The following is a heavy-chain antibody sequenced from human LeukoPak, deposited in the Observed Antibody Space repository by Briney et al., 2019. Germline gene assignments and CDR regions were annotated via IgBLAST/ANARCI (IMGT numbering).Heavy chain of an antibody. V-gene: IGHV1-18*01. J-gene: IGHJ4*02. CDR3: AREHAGSRWDYFDY. Sequence: ASVKVSCKASGYTFTSYGISWVRQAPGQGLEWMGWISTYNGKTNYAQKFQGRVTMTTDTSTSTAYMELRSLRSDDTAVYYCAREHAGSRWDYFDYWGQGTLVTVSS. CDR2: ISTYNGKT. CDR1: GYTFTSYG. D-gene: IGHD4-23*01.